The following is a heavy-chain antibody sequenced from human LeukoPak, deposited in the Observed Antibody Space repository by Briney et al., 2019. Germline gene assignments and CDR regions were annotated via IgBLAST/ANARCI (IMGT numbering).Heavy chain of an antibody. J-gene: IGHJ5*02. V-gene: IGHV1-46*01. Sequence: ASVKVSCKASGYTFTSYYMHWVRQAPGQGLEWMGIINPSGGSTSYAQKFQGRVTMTRDTSTSTVYMELSSLRSEDTAVYYCARGRAIVVVPAAMGVKNWFDPWGQGTLVTVSS. CDR1: GYTFTSYY. D-gene: IGHD2-2*01. CDR2: INPSGGST. CDR3: ARGRAIVVVPAAMGVKNWFDP.